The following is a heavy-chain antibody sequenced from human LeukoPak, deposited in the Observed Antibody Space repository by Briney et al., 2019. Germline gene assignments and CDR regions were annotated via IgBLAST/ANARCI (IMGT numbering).Heavy chain of an antibody. D-gene: IGHD3-10*01. CDR1: GFTFSSYS. V-gene: IGHV3-21*01. CDR3: VREAESSSNGDH. CDR2: ISSGSSYI. J-gene: IGHJ4*02. Sequence: GGSLRLSCAASGFTFSSYSMNWVRQAPGKGLEWVSSISSGSSYIYYADSVKDRFTISRDNARNSLYLQMNSLRAEDTAIYYCVREAESSSNGDHWGQGTLVTVSS.